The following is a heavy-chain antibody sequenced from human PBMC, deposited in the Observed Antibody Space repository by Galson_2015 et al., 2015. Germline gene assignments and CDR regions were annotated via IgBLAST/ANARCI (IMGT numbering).Heavy chain of an antibody. Sequence: ETLSLTCSVSGSSISSHYWSWIRQPPGKGLESIGYIYYSGITNYNPSLKSRVTISVDTSKDQFSLKLTSVTAADTAVYYCARVGGHWDLDHWGQGSLVTVSS. CDR2: IYYSGIT. CDR3: ARVGGHWDLDH. D-gene: IGHD1-26*01. J-gene: IGHJ4*02. V-gene: IGHV4-59*11. CDR1: GSSISSHY.